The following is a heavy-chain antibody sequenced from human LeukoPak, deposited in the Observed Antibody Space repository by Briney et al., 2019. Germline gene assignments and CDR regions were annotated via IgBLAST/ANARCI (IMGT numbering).Heavy chain of an antibody. CDR3: ARVDTAMVTSLDY. Sequence: VSVKVSCKASGYTFTGYYMHWVRQAPGQGLEWMGWINPNSGGTNYAQKFQGRVTMTRDTSISTAYMELSRLRSDDTAVYYCARVDTAMVTSLDYWGQGTLVTVSS. V-gene: IGHV1-2*02. CDR1: GYTFTGYY. J-gene: IGHJ4*02. CDR2: INPNSGGT. D-gene: IGHD5-18*01.